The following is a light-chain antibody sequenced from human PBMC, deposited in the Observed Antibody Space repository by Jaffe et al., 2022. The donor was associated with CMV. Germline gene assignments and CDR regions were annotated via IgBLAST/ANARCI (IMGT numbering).Light chain of an antibody. J-gene: IGLJ3*02. CDR3: CSYASSRTVV. V-gene: IGLV2-23*02. CDR2: DVS. CDR1: SSDVGTYNL. Sequence: QSALTQPASVSGSPGQSITISCTGTSSDVGTYNLVSWYQQHPGKAPKLMIYDVSNRPSGVSNRFSASKSGNTASLTISGLQAEDEADYYCCSYASSRTVVFGGGTKVTVL.